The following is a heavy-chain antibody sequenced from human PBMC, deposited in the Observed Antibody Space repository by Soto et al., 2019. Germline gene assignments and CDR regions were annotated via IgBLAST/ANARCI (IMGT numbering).Heavy chain of an antibody. CDR1: GLTFGNYA. Sequence: QPGGSLRLSCAATGLTFGNYAMSWVRQAPGKGLEWVSGISANGVTTSYSDSVKGRFSIFRDTSDNTATLYLQMNSLRVDDSAIYFCASRGRYYSLDVWGHGTTVTVSS. CDR2: ISANGVTT. V-gene: IGHV3-23*01. CDR3: ASRGRYYSLDV. J-gene: IGHJ6*02. D-gene: IGHD3-16*01.